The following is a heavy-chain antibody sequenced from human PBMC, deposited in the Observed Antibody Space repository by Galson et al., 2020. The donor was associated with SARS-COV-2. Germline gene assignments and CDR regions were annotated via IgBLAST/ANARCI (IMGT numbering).Heavy chain of an antibody. J-gene: IGHJ4*02. Sequence: GGSLRLSCAASGFTFSDFSMHWVRQAPGKGLEWVAVISYDGSNKYYADSVKGRFTISRDNSKNTLYLQMNSLRAEDTAVYYCARDRHYSTGGIDYWGQGTLVTVSS. CDR3: ARDRHYSTGGIDY. V-gene: IGHV3-30*04. D-gene: IGHD6-25*01. CDR2: ISYDGSNK. CDR1: GFTFSDFS.